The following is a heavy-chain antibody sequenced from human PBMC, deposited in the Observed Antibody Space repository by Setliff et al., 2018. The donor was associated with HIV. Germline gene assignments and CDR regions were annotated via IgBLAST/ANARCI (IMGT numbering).Heavy chain of an antibody. J-gene: IGHJ6*03. CDR2: IIPIFGTA. CDR3: ARDGDSSGWYGYYYYMDV. D-gene: IGHD6-19*01. CDR1: GGTFSTYA. Sequence: ASVKVSCKASGGTFSTYAISWVRQAPGQGLEWMGRIIPIFGTANYAQKFQGRVTITAYKSTSTAYMELSSLRSEDTAVYYCARDGDSSGWYGYYYYMDVWGKGTTVTVSS. V-gene: IGHV1-69*06.